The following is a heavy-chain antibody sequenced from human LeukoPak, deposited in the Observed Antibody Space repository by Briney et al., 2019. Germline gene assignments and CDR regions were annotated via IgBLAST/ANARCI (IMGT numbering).Heavy chain of an antibody. CDR3: ARDQSVPGTPGTAHI. D-gene: IGHD6-13*01. Sequence: PGGSLRLSCEASGLTFSIYWMTWVRQAPGKGLEWVANIKPDGSAKNYVDSVEGRFTISRDNAKKSLYIQMNSLRAEDTGIYYCARDQSVPGTPGTAHIWGQGTVVTVSS. CDR2: IKPDGSAK. V-gene: IGHV3-7*01. CDR1: GLTFSIYW. J-gene: IGHJ3*02.